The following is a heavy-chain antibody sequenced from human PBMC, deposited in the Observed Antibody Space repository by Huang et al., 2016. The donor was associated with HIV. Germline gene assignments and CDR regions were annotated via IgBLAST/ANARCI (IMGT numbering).Heavy chain of an antibody. CDR2: IDTDGRT. CDR3: ARGEYHNWLVVDDY. D-gene: IGHD1-1*01. Sequence: QVQLQESGPGLVKPSQTLSLTCTVSGASISSGTYYWSWIRQPAGKGLEWIGHIDTDGRTNYNPSLKSRVTISGDTSKNQFSLKLSSVTAADTAVYYCARGEYHNWLVVDDYWGQGTRVTVSS. CDR1: GASISSGTYY. J-gene: IGHJ4*02. V-gene: IGHV4-61*09.